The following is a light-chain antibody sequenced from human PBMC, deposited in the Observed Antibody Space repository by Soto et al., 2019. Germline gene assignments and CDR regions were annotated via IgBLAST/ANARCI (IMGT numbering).Light chain of an antibody. CDR3: HHYNHWPWT. CDR1: QSISSD. V-gene: IGKV3-15*01. CDR2: VAS. Sequence: EVVMTQSPVTLSVSPGERATLSCRASQSISSDLAWYQLKPGQAPRLLIYVASTRATGVPARFSGSGSETEFTITISSLQSEDFAIYYCHHYNHWPWTFGQGTNVEIK. J-gene: IGKJ1*01.